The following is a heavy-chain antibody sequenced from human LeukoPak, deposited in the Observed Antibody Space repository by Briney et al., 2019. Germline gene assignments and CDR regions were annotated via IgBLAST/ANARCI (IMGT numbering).Heavy chain of an antibody. Sequence: GASVKVSCKASGGTFSSYAISWVRQAPGQGLEWMGRIIPILGIANYAQKFQGRVTITADKSTSTAYMDLSRLRSEDTAVYYCARSKVPAGRNPACGMDVWGQGTTVTVSS. CDR2: IIPILGIA. CDR3: ARSKVPAGRNPACGMDV. J-gene: IGHJ6*02. V-gene: IGHV1-69*04. CDR1: GGTFSSYA. D-gene: IGHD2-2*01.